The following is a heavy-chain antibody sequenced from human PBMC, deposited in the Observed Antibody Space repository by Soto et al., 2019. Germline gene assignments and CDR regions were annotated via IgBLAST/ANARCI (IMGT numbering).Heavy chain of an antibody. D-gene: IGHD3-10*01. V-gene: IGHV1-2*04. CDR3: ARDRSGSGSYYNVDAFDI. J-gene: IGHJ3*02. Sequence: GASVKVSCKVSGYTLTELSMHWVRQAPGQGLEWMGWINPNSGGTNYAQKFQGWVTMTRDTSISTAYMELSRLRSDDTAVYYCARDRSGSGSYYNVDAFDIWGQGTMVTVSS. CDR2: INPNSGGT. CDR1: GYTLTELS.